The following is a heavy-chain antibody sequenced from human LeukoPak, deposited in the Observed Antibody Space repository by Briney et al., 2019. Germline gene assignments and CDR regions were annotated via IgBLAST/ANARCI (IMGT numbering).Heavy chain of an antibody. CDR1: GFTFSSYW. D-gene: IGHD2-21*02. Sequence: GGSLRLSCAASGFTFSSYWMSWVRQAPGKGLEWVANIKQDGSEKYYVDSVKGRFTISRDNARNSLYLQMNSLRAEDTAVYYCARRYCGGDCYSPYFDYWGQGTLVTVSS. J-gene: IGHJ4*02. CDR2: IKQDGSEK. V-gene: IGHV3-7*01. CDR3: ARRYCGGDCYSPYFDY.